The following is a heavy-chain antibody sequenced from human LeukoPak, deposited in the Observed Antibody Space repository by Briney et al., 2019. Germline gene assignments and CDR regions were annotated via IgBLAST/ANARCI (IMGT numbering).Heavy chain of an antibody. Sequence: KTSETLSLTCTVSGGSTSSYYWSWIRQPPGKGLEWIGYIYYSGSTNYNPSLKSRVTISVDTSKNQFSLKLSSVTAADTAVYYCARAVYYDSSGYYEKLYYYYMDVWGKGTTVTVSS. V-gene: IGHV4-59*01. CDR3: ARAVYYDSSGYYEKLYYYYMDV. CDR2: IYYSGST. J-gene: IGHJ6*03. CDR1: GGSTSSYY. D-gene: IGHD3-22*01.